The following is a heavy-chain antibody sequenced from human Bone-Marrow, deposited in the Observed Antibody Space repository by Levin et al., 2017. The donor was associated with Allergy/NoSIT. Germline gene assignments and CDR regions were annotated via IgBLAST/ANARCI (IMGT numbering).Heavy chain of an antibody. Sequence: PGGSLRLSCVASGFIFNDYSMNWVRQAPGKGLEWVSYISNTSRTIFYADSVKGRFTISRDNAKSSLYLQMNSLRDEDTATYSCARRYGNRWGSYRSNAFDFWGQGTVLTVSS. CDR3: ARRYGNRWGSYRSNAFDF. CDR2: ISNTSRTI. V-gene: IGHV3-48*02. J-gene: IGHJ3*01. D-gene: IGHD3-16*02. CDR1: GFIFNDYS.